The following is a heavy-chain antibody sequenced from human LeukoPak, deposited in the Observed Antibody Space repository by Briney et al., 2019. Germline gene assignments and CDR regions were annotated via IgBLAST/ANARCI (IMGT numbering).Heavy chain of an antibody. J-gene: IGHJ4*02. Sequence: GGSLRLSCAASGFTFSSYSMNWVRQAPGKGLEWVSSISSSSSYIYYADSVKGRFTISRDNAKNSLYLQMNSLRAEDTAVYYCARGRSGLTDRYFDFWGQGALVTVSS. V-gene: IGHV3-21*01. D-gene: IGHD6-19*01. CDR1: GFTFSSYS. CDR2: ISSSSSYI. CDR3: ARGRSGLTDRYFDF.